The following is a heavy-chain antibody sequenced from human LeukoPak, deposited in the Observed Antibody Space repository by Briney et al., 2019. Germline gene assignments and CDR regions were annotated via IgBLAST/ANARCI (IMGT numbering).Heavy chain of an antibody. J-gene: IGHJ5*02. CDR1: GYTFTSYY. V-gene: IGHV1-46*03. CDR3: ARDTNWNEFDP. Sequence: GASVKVSCKASGYTFTSYYMHWVRQAPEQGLEWMGIINPSGGSTSYAQKFQGRVTMTRDTSTSTVYMELSSLRSEDTAVYYCARDTNWNEFDPWGQGTLVTVSS. D-gene: IGHD1-20*01. CDR2: INPSGGST.